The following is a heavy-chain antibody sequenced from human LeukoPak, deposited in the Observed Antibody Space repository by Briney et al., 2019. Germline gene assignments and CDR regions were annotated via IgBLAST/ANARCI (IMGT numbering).Heavy chain of an antibody. D-gene: IGHD3-22*01. CDR1: GGTFSSYA. V-gene: IGHV1-69*04. Sequence: RASVTVSCKASGGTFSSYAISWVRQAPGQGLEWMGRIIPILGIANYAQKFQGRVTITADKSTSTAYMELSSLRSEDTAVYYCARPSTTYYSDSSGYYLFDYWGQGTLVTVSS. CDR3: ARPSTTYYSDSSGYYLFDY. CDR2: IIPILGIA. J-gene: IGHJ4*02.